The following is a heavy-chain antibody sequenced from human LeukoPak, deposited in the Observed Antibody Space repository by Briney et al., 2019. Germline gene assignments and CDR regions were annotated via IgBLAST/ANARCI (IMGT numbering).Heavy chain of an antibody. CDR1: GFTFSSYG. D-gene: IGHD2-15*01. CDR2: IRYDGSNK. J-gene: IGHJ4*02. CDR3: AKEYCSSGSCYSSITLFDY. V-gene: IGHV3-30*02. Sequence: GGSLRLSCAASGFTFSSYGMHWVRQAPGKGLEWVAFIRYDGSNKYYADSVKGRFTISRDNSKNTLYLQMNSLRAEDTAVYYCAKEYCSSGSCYSSITLFDYWGQGTLVTVSS.